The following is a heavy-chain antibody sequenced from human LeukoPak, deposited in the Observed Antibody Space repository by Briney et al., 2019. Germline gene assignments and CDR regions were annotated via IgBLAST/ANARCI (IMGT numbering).Heavy chain of an antibody. CDR2: IGGSGSII. J-gene: IGHJ4*02. CDR1: GFTFSDYY. V-gene: IGHV3-11*01. Sequence: GGSLRLSCAASGFTFSDYYMTWIRQAPGKGLEWVSYIGGSGSIIHYADSVKGRFTISRDNAKNSLYLQMNTLRAEDTAVYYCARVRSSGSPLDYWGQGTLVTVSS. D-gene: IGHD3-22*01. CDR3: ARVRSSGSPLDY.